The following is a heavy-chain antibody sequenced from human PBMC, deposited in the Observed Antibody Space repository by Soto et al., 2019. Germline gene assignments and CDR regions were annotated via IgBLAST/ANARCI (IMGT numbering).Heavy chain of an antibody. D-gene: IGHD6-13*01. CDR2: IYHSGST. J-gene: IGHJ4*02. Sequence: QLQLQESGSGLVKPSQTLSLTCAVSGGSISSGGYSWSWIRQPPGKGLEWIGYIYHSGSTYYNPSLKSRVTISVDRSKNQFSLMLSSVTAADTAVYYCASSHAGAHITAAVHWGQGTLVTVSS. CDR1: GGSISSGGYS. V-gene: IGHV4-30-2*01. CDR3: ASSHAGAHITAAVH.